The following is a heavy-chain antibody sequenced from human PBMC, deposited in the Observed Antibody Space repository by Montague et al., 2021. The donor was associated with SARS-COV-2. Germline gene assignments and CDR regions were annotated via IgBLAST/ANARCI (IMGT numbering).Heavy chain of an antibody. V-gene: IGHV4-34*01. J-gene: IGHJ5*01. CDR3: ARARIRSRSLGWFDS. D-gene: IGHD7-27*01. CDR1: GGSLSGYF. Sequence: SETLSLTCGVNGGSLSGYFWTWVRQSPAKGQEWIGQINHGGTTNYDPSLESRAAISIDTFKQQFSLILTSVTAADTAVYYCARARIRSRSLGWFDSWGQGIVVTV. CDR2: INHGGTT.